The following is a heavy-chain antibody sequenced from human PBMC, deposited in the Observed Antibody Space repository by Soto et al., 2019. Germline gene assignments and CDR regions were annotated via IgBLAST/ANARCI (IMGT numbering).Heavy chain of an antibody. CDR2: IRSKVNTYAT. CDR1: GFTFSDSA. V-gene: IGHV3-73*02. Sequence: EVQLVESGGGLVQPGGSLKLSCAASGFTFSDSAMHWVRQASGKGLEWVGRIRSKVNTYATAYAASVKGRFTISRDDSMNTAYLQMSSLKTEDTAVYYCTRRRDWTAMDPLDYWGQGTLVTVSS. CDR3: TRRRDWTAMDPLDY. J-gene: IGHJ4*02. D-gene: IGHD5-18*01.